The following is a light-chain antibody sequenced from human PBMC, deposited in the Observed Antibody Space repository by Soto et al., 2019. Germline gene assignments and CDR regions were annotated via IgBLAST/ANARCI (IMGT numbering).Light chain of an antibody. CDR2: DTS. Sequence: DIVLTQSPGTLSLSPGERATLSCRASQSVSSSYLVWYQQKPGQAPRLLIYDTSNRATGIPAKFSGSGSGTDFTLTISRLEPEHFAVYYCQQRSNWPITFGQGTRLEIK. CDR1: QSVSSSY. J-gene: IGKJ5*01. V-gene: IGKV3-11*01. CDR3: QQRSNWPIT.